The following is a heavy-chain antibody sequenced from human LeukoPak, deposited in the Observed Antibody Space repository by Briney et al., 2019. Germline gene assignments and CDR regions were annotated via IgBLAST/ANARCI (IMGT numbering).Heavy chain of an antibody. Sequence: ASVKVSCKDSGYIFTNYGISWVRQAPGQGLEWMGWISAYNGHTNSAQRLQGRVSLTTDTSTNTAYMELRSLRSDDTAVYYCARSAGYSYNYGENAFDIWGQGTMVTVSS. CDR2: ISAYNGHT. CDR1: GYIFTNYG. D-gene: IGHD5-18*01. V-gene: IGHV1-18*01. CDR3: ARSAGYSYNYGENAFDI. J-gene: IGHJ3*02.